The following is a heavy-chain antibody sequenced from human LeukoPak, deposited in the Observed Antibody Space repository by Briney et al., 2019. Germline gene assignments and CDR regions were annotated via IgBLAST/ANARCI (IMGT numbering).Heavy chain of an antibody. CDR2: ISGSGGTT. CDR3: AKGLKWFDP. V-gene: IGHV3-23*01. Sequence: PGGSLRLSCAASRFTFSSYAMSWVRQAPGKGLEWVSAISGSGGTTYYPGSMKGRFTISRDNSKNTLHLQMNTLRGEDTAVYYCAKGLKWFDPWGQGTLVTVSS. CDR1: RFTFSSYA. J-gene: IGHJ5*02.